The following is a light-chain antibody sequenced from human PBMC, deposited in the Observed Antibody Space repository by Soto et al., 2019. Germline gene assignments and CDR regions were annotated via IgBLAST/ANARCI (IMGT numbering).Light chain of an antibody. J-gene: IGKJ1*01. CDR2: GAS. CDR3: QQYGRSRWT. Sequence: EIVLTQSAVTLSFSPLERATLSCIASQSFSSSYLAWYQQKPGQAPRLLIYGASSRATGIPDRFSGSGSGTDFTLTISRLEPEDFAVYYCQQYGRSRWTFGQGTKV. V-gene: IGKV3-20*01. CDR1: QSFSSSY.